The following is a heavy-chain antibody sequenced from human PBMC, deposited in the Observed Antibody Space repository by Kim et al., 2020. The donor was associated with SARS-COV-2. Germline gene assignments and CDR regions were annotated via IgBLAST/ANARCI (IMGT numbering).Heavy chain of an antibody. J-gene: IGHJ4*02. CDR2: VSGSGGK. CDR1: GFTFSSYA. V-gene: IGHV3-23*01. CDR3: AKGDTGTTNGYFDY. Sequence: GGSLRLSCAASGFTFSSYAMSWVRQAPGKGLEWVSGVSGSGGKYYADSVKGRVTISRDTSKNILYLQMNSLRAEDTAVYYCAKGDTGTTNGYFDYWGQGTVVTVSS. D-gene: IGHD4-4*01.